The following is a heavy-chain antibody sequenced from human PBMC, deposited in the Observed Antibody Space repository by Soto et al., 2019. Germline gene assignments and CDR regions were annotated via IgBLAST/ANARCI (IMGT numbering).Heavy chain of an antibody. V-gene: IGHV4-30-4*01. CDR3: ARDHGSAYSDSSGYLDD. Sequence: SETLSLTCSVSGGSISSGDYYWSWIRQPPGKGLEWIGYIYYSGSTYYNPSLKSRVTISVDTSKNQFSLKLSSVTAADTAVYYCARDHGSAYSDSSGYLDDWGQGTLVTVSS. D-gene: IGHD3-22*01. J-gene: IGHJ4*02. CDR2: IYYSGST. CDR1: GGSISSGDYY.